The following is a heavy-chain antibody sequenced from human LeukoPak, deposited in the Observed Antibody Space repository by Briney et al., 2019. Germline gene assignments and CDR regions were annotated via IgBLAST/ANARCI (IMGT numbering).Heavy chain of an antibody. Sequence: GASVKVSCKASGYTFTGYYMHWVRQAPGQGPEWMGWIYPNSGATKYAQKFRGRVTMTRDTSISTAYMELSRLRSDDTAVYYCGTLLSNGPFDYWGQGTLVTVSS. CDR1: GYTFTGYY. V-gene: IGHV1-2*02. CDR3: GTLLSNGPFDY. CDR2: IYPNSGAT. J-gene: IGHJ4*02.